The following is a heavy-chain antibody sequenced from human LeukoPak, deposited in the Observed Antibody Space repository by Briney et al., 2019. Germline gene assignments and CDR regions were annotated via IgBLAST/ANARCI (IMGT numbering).Heavy chain of an antibody. J-gene: IGHJ3*02. CDR3: AKDAGYYDSSGYYWADAFDI. CDR1: GFTFSTYA. V-gene: IGHV3-23*01. D-gene: IGHD3-22*01. Sequence: PGGSLRLSCTASGFTFSTYAMSWVRQAPGKGLEWVSAISESGTGTYYADSVKGRFTISRDNSKNTLSLQMNSLRAEDTAVYYCAKDAGYYDSSGYYWADAFDIWGQGTMVTVSS. CDR2: ISESGTGT.